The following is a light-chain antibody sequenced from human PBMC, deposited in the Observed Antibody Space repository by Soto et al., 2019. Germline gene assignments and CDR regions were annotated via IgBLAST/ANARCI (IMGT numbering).Light chain of an antibody. CDR3: QQSYSTRLFT. CDR1: QSISSY. J-gene: IGKJ3*01. V-gene: IGKV1-39*01. CDR2: AAS. Sequence: DIQMTQSPSSLSASVGDRVTITCRASQSISSYLNWYQQKPGKAPKLLIYAASSLQSGGPSRFSGSGSGTNFTLTIISLQPDDVATYYCQQSYSTRLFTFGPGTKVDIK.